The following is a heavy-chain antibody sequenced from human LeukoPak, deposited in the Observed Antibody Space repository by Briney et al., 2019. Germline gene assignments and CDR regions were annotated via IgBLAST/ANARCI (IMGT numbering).Heavy chain of an antibody. Sequence: SETLSLTCAVYGGSFSGYYWSWIRQPPGKGLEWIGEINHSGSTNYNPSLKSRVTISVDTSKNQFSLKLSSVTAADTAVYYCARSWFDPWGQGTLVTVS. CDR2: INHSGST. CDR3: ARSWFDP. V-gene: IGHV4-34*01. CDR1: GGSFSGYY. J-gene: IGHJ5*02.